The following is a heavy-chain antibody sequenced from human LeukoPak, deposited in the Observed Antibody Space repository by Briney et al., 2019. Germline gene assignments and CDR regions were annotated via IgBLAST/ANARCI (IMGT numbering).Heavy chain of an antibody. Sequence: GGSLRLSCAASGFTFSSYWMSWVRRAPRKGLEWVANIKQDGSEKYYVDSVKGRFTISRDNAKNSLYLQMNSLRAEDTAVYYCARLRITMTPRRYSIGAFDIWGQGTMVTVSS. V-gene: IGHV3-7*04. CDR2: IKQDGSEK. J-gene: IGHJ3*02. D-gene: IGHD3-22*01. CDR1: GFTFSSYW. CDR3: ARLRITMTPRRYSIGAFDI.